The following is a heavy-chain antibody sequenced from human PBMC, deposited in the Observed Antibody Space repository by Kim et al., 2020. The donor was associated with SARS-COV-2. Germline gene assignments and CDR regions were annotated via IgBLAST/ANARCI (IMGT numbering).Heavy chain of an antibody. CDR3: ARVDYSEGGPLPFFDY. J-gene: IGHJ4*02. D-gene: IGHD4-4*01. Sequence: QEFQGRVTITRDTSASTSYMELTSLASEDTAVYYCARVDYSEGGPLPFFDYWGQGTPVTVSS. V-gene: IGHV1-3*02.